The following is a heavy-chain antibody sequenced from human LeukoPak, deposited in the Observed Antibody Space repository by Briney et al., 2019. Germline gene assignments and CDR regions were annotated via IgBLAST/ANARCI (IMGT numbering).Heavy chain of an antibody. Sequence: PSETLSLTCTVSGGSISNKYWSWIRQPPGKGLEWIGYIYYSGSTNYNPSLKSRVTISVDTSKNQFSLKLSSVTAADTAVYYCARTYSRGSSKGYCSGGSCPRRGAFDIWGQGTMVTVSS. CDR1: GGSISNKY. J-gene: IGHJ3*02. CDR2: IYYSGST. V-gene: IGHV4-59*12. CDR3: ARTYSRGSSKGYCSGGSCPRRGAFDI. D-gene: IGHD2-15*01.